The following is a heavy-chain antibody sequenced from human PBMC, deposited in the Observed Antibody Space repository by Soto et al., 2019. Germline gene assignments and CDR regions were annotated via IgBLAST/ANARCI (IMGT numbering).Heavy chain of an antibody. CDR1: GISFNNYT. V-gene: IGHV3-21*01. CDR2: ISGRSSYI. CDR3: TRYLDF. J-gene: IGHJ4*02. Sequence: GGSLRLSCVASGISFNNYTMNWVRQAPGKGLEWISSISGRSSYIYYGGSLKGRFSISRDNNKKSLYLQMSSLTAEDSGPYYCTRYLDFWGQGTLVTVSS.